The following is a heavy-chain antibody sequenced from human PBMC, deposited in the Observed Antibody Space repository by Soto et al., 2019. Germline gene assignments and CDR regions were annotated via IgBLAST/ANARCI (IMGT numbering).Heavy chain of an antibody. CDR1: GFTISSNY. J-gene: IGHJ6*02. Sequence: PGGSLSPSRTSAGFTISSNYRSWVRPAPGEGLGWVSVIYSGGSTYYADSVKGRFTISRDNSKNTLYLQMNSLRAEDTAVYYCAREKASPCYYYDMDVWGQGTTVTVSS. CDR3: AREKASPCYYYDMDV. V-gene: IGHV3-53*01. CDR2: IYSGGST.